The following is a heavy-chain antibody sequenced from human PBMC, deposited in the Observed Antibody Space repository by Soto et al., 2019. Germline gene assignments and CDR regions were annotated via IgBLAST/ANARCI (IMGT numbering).Heavy chain of an antibody. D-gene: IGHD3-16*02. J-gene: IGHJ5*02. CDR1: GFTFSSYA. CDR3: AKGYTAGPTGWFDP. Sequence: EVQLLESGGGLVQPGESLRLSCAASGFTFSSYALTWVRQAPGKGLEWVSAISNNGGSTYYADSVKGRFTVSRDNSKNTLYLQMNSLRAEDTAVYYCAKGYTAGPTGWFDPWGQGTLVTVSS. CDR2: ISNNGGST. V-gene: IGHV3-23*01.